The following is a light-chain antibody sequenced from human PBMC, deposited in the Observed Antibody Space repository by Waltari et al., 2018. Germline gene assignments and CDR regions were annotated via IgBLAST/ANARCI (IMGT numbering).Light chain of an antibody. V-gene: IGLV2-14*03. J-gene: IGLJ1*01. CDR3: SSYTSSSTPCV. CDR1: SSDVGCYNY. Sequence: QSALTPPASVSGSPGQSITISCTGTSSDVGCYNYVSWYQQHPGKAPKLMIYDVSNRPSGVSNRFSGSKSGNTASLTISGLQAEDEADYYCSSYTSSSTPCVFGTGTKVTVL. CDR2: DVS.